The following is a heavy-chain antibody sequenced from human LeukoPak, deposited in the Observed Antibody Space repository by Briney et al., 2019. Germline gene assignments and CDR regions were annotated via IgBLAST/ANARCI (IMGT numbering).Heavy chain of an antibody. Sequence: GGSLRLSCAASGFIFNNYWMTWVRQTPGKGLEVVANLNRDGSVKNYIDSVRGRFTISRDNADYSLDLQMNSLRAEDTAVYYCARDPGFSSFDYWDQGALVIVSS. CDR3: ARDPGFSSFDY. CDR2: LNRDGSVK. J-gene: IGHJ4*02. V-gene: IGHV3-7*01. CDR1: GFIFNNYW. D-gene: IGHD6-13*01.